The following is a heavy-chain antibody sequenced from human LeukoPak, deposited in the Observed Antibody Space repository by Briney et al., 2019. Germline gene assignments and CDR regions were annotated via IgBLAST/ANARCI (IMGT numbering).Heavy chain of an antibody. Sequence: PGGSLRLSCAASGFTFSSYSMNWVRQAPGKGLEWVSSISSSSSYIYYADSVKGRFTISRDNAKNSLYLQMNSLRAEDTAVYYCARDLEGYNYGDLFDYWGQGTLVTVSS. V-gene: IGHV3-21*01. CDR2: ISSSSSYI. CDR1: GFTFSSYS. D-gene: IGHD5-18*01. J-gene: IGHJ4*02. CDR3: ARDLEGYNYGDLFDY.